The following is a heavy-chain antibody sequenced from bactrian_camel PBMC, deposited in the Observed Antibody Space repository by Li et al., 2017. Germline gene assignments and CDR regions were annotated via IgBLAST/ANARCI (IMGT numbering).Heavy chain of an antibody. Sequence: VQLVESGGGLVQPGGSLRLSCAASGFTLSSYDMSWVRQAPGKGLEWVSRIDNGGISTYYADSVKGRFTVSRDNVKNEFYLQMNSLISEDTAEYYCVKDGGSWSPMYWGQGTQVTVS. V-gene: IGHV3S40*01. J-gene: IGHJ4*01. D-gene: IGHD6*01. CDR2: IDNGGIST. CDR3: VKDGGSWSPMY. CDR1: GFTLSSYD.